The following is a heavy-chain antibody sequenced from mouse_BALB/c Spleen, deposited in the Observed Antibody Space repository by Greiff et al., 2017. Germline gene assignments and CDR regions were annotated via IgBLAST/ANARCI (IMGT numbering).Heavy chain of an antibody. CDR3: ARGGYYWYFDV. CDR1: GFTFSDYY. J-gene: IGHJ1*01. CDR2: ISDGGSYT. Sequence: EVKVVESGGGLVKPGGSLKLSCAASGFTFSDYYMYWVRQTPEKRLEWVATISDGGSYTYYPDSVKGRFTISRDNAKNNLYLQMSSLKSEDTAMYYCARGGYYWYFDVWGAGTTVTVSS. V-gene: IGHV5-4*02.